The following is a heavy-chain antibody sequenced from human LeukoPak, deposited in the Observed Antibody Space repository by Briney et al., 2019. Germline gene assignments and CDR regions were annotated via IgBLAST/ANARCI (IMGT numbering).Heavy chain of an antibody. V-gene: IGHV4-59*08. Sequence: SSETLSLTCTVSGGSISSYYWSWIRQPAGKGLEWIGYIYYSGSTNYNPSLKSRVTISVDTSKNQFSLKLSSVTAADTAVYYCARHRTYCSGGSCQAFGYWGQGTLVTVSS. CDR3: ARHRTYCSGGSCQAFGY. J-gene: IGHJ4*02. D-gene: IGHD2-15*01. CDR2: IYYSGST. CDR1: GGSISSYY.